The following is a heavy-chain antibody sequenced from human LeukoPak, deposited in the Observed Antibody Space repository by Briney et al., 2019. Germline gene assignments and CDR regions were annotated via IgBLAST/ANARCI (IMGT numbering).Heavy chain of an antibody. V-gene: IGHV3-21*01. D-gene: IGHD1-20*01. CDR1: GFTFSSYT. J-gene: IGHJ4*02. Sequence: PGGSLRLSCAASGFTFSSYTMNWVRQAPGKGLEWVSLISSSSSYIFYADSVKGRFTISRDNAKKSLYLQMNSLRAEDTAVYYCARPLSGTTDFDYWGQGTLVTVSS. CDR2: ISSSSSYI. CDR3: ARPLSGTTDFDY.